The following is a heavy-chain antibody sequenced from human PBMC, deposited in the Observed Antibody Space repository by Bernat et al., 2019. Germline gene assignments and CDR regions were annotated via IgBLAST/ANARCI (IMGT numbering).Heavy chain of an antibody. CDR1: GITFSNYW. V-gene: IGHV3-7*03. CDR3: AREGGSGYSLDY. Sequence: EVQLVESGGGLVQPGGCLRLSCGVSGITFSNYWMSWVRQAPGKGLEWVANINQDGSEKNYADSVKGRFTISRDNAKNSLYVQMNSLRAEDTAVYYCAREGGSGYSLDYWRQGALVTVSS. D-gene: IGHD3-22*01. CDR2: INQDGSEK. J-gene: IGHJ4*02.